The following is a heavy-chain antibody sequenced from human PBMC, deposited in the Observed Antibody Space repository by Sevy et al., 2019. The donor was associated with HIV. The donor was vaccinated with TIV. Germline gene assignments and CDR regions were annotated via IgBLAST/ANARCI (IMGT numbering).Heavy chain of an antibody. V-gene: IGHV3-23*01. CDR2: ISGSGGST. CDR3: AKARLRENWFDP. CDR1: GFTFSSYA. J-gene: IGHJ5*02. D-gene: IGHD4-17*01. Sequence: GGSLRLSCAASGFTFSSYAMSWVRQAPGKGLEWVSAISGSGGSTYYADSVKGRFTISRENSKNTLYLQMNSLRAEDTAVYYCAKARLRENWFDPWGQGTLVTVSS.